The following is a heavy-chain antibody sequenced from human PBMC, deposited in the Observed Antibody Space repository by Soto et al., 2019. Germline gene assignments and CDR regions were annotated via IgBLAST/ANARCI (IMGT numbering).Heavy chain of an antibody. Sequence: EVQLVESGGGLVKPGVCVGLSCAASGFSFSDAWMNWVRQAPGKGLEWVGRIKSKTDGGTTDYAAPVNGRFSISRDDSKNTLYLQMSSLKTDDTAVYYCTRGRLSGHYTDYWGRGTLVTVSS. CDR1: GFSFSDAW. CDR2: IKSKTDGGTT. V-gene: IGHV3-15*07. D-gene: IGHD5-12*01. J-gene: IGHJ4*02. CDR3: TRGRLSGHYTDY.